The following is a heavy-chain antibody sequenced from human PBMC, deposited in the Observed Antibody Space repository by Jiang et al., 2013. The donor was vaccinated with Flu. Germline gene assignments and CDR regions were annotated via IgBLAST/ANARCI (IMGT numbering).Heavy chain of an antibody. V-gene: IGHV2-5*02. CDR3: ASSHFYDGSGYRTFDY. J-gene: IGHJ4*02. CDR2: IYWDDDK. CDR1: GFSLSTSGVG. Sequence: KPTQTLTLTCTFSGFSLSTSGVGVGWIRQPPGKALEWLALIYWDDDKRYSPSLKSRLTITKDTSKNQVVLTMTNMDPVDTATYYCASSHFYDGSGYRTFDYWGQGTLVTVSS. D-gene: IGHD3-22*01.